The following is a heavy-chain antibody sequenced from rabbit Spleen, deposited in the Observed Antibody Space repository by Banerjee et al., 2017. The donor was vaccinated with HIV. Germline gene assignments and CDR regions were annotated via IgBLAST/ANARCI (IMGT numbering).Heavy chain of an antibody. CDR1: GFSFSSGYY. Sequence: QEQLEESGGDLVKPGASLTLTCTASGFSFSSGYYMCWVRQAPGKGLEWIGCIGTGSSGNTYYASWAKGRFTISKTSSTTVTLQMTSLTAADTATYFCAKDTNDYGRWNVGPFNLWGPGTLVTVS. J-gene: IGHJ4*01. CDR2: IGTGSSGNT. CDR3: AKDTNDYGRWNVGPFNL. D-gene: IGHD2-1*01. V-gene: IGHV1S45*01.